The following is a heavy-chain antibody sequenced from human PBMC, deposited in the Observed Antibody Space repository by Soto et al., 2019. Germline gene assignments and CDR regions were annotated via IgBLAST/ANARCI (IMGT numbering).Heavy chain of an antibody. CDR3: VKDESINWYSGHFRH. CDR1: GFTFDDYA. CDR2: INWNSGSI. Sequence: GGSLRLSCAASGFTFDDYAMHWVRQVPGKGLEWVSGINWNSGSIGYGDYVKGRFAISRDNAKNSLHLQMNSLSAEDTAFYYCVKDESINWYSGHFRHWGQGTLVTVSS. J-gene: IGHJ1*01. D-gene: IGHD6-13*01. V-gene: IGHV3-9*01.